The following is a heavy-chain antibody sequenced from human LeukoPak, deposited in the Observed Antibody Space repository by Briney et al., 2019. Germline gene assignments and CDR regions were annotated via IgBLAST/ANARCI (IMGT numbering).Heavy chain of an antibody. Sequence: GGSLRLSCTASGFTFSNYCMHWVRQTPGKGLIWVSRICPGGTITNYADSVKGRFTISRDDAKNMMFLQTNSLRADDTAVYYCVRDFRSADYWGQGILVTVSS. V-gene: IGHV3-74*01. J-gene: IGHJ4*02. CDR2: ICPGGTIT. CDR1: GFTFSNYC. CDR3: VRDFRSADY.